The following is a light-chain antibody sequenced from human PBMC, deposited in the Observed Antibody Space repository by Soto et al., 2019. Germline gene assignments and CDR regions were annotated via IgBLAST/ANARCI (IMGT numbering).Light chain of an antibody. CDR1: QSIYSY. V-gene: IGKV1-39*01. CDR3: QHPYSTPQT. Sequence: DIQMTQSPPSLSASVGDRATITCRASQSIYSYLHWYQVKPGIAPKLLIYSASTLQSGVPSRFSGSGSGTDFTLTISSLQPEDFATYFCQHPYSTPQTFGQGTNVGLK. J-gene: IGKJ1*01. CDR2: SAS.